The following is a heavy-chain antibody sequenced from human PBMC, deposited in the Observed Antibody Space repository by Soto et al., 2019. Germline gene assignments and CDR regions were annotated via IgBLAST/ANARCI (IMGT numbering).Heavy chain of an antibody. J-gene: IGHJ4*02. V-gene: IGHV3-66*01. CDR1: GFTVRSNY. Sequence: GGSLRLSCAASGFTVRSNYMGWGRQAPGKGLEWVSVIYSDGRTYYADSVKGRFTISRDSSKNTLYLQMNSLRAEDTAVYYCARDRYGGDYVTAYWGQGTLVTVSS. D-gene: IGHD4-17*01. CDR2: IYSDGRT. CDR3: ARDRYGGDYVTAY.